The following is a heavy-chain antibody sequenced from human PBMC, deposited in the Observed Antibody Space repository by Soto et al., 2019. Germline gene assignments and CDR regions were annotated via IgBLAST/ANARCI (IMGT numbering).Heavy chain of an antibody. J-gene: IGHJ4*02. CDR1: GYSFTSYY. CDR3: ARRRYFDWSSAISDFDY. D-gene: IGHD3-9*01. CDR2: INPSGGST. V-gene: IGHV1-46*03. Sequence: ALVKLSCKASGYSFTSYYMHWGRQAPGQGLEWMGIINPSGGSTSYAQKFQGRVTMTRDTSTSAVYMELSSLRSEDTAVYYCARRRYFDWSSAISDFDYWGQGTLVTVSS.